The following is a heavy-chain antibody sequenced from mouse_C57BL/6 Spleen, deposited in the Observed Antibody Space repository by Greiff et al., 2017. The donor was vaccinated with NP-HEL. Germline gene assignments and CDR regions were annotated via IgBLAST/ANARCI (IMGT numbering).Heavy chain of an antibody. V-gene: IGHV1-69*01. D-gene: IGHD2-3*01. CDR3: ARRSGPGMGVYAMDY. Sequence: QVQLQQPGAELVMPGASVKLSCKASGYTFTSYWMHWVKQRPGQGLEWIGEIDPSDSYTNYNQKFKGKSTLTVDKSSSTAYMQLSSLTSEDSAVYYCARRSGPGMGVYAMDYWGQGTSVTVSS. J-gene: IGHJ4*01. CDR1: GYTFTSYW. CDR2: IDPSDSYT.